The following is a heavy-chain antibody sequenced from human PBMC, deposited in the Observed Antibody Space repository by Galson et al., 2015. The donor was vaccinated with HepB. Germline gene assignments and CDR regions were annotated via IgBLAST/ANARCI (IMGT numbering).Heavy chain of an antibody. V-gene: IGHV3-33*01. CDR1: GFTFSRYA. J-gene: IGHJ4*02. CDR2: VWYDGTKK. D-gene: IGHD2-21*02. Sequence: SLRLSCAASGFTFSRYAIHWVRQAPGKGLEWVAVVWYDGTKKYYADSVKGRFTISKDNSKNSLYLQMNSLRAEDTAVYYCARDCSGGDCPEKYFDYWGRGAPVTASS. CDR3: ARDCSGGDCPEKYFDY.